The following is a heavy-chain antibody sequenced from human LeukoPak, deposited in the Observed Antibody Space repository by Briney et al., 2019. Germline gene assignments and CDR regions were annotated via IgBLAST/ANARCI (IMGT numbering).Heavy chain of an antibody. CDR3: ARDGGPLIVVVPAAIYGMDV. CDR2: IYTSGST. CDR1: GGSISSYY. Sequence: SETLSLTCTVSGGSISSYYWSWIRQPAGKGLEWIGRIYTSGSTNYNPSLKSRVTISVYTSKNQFSLKLSSVTAAGTAVYYCARDGGPLIVVVPAAIYGMDVWGQGTTVTVSS. V-gene: IGHV4-4*07. D-gene: IGHD2-2*01. J-gene: IGHJ6*02.